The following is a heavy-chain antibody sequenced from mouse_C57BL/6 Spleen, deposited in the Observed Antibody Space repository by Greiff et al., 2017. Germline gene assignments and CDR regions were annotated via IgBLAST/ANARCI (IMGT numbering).Heavy chain of an antibody. CDR1: GYTFTGYW. CDR3: ARNHYSNYGDYYAMDY. V-gene: IGHV1-9*01. Sequence: VQLQQSGAELMKPGASVKLSCKATGYTFTGYWIEWVKQRPGHGLEWIGEILPGSGSTNYNEKFKGKATFTADTSSNTAYMQLSSLTTEDSAIYYCARNHYSNYGDYYAMDYWGQGTSVTVSS. D-gene: IGHD2-5*01. J-gene: IGHJ4*01. CDR2: ILPGSGST.